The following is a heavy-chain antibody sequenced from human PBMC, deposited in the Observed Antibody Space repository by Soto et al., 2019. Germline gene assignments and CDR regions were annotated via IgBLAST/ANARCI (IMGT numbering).Heavy chain of an antibody. D-gene: IGHD6-19*01. CDR3: AIQHPLDSSAWYN. CDR2: IYPDDSDT. J-gene: IGHJ4*02. Sequence: GALKISCKAPGYSFTNYWIGWMRQMPGKGLEWIGTIYPDDSDTRYSPSFQGQVTFSVDKSINTAYLHWTSLKASDTAIYYCAIQHPLDSSAWYNWGQGTLVTVSS. V-gene: IGHV5-51*01. CDR1: GYSFTNYW.